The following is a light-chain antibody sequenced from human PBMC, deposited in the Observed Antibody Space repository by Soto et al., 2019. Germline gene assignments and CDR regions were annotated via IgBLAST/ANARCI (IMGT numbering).Light chain of an antibody. V-gene: IGLV1-40*01. Sequence: QSVLTQPPSVSGAPGQRVTISCTGSSSNIGAGDDVHWYQRLPGTAPKVLIYGNNNRPSGVPDRFSGSKSGTSASLAITGLQAEDEADYYCQSYDSSLSGSYVFGTGTKLTVL. CDR3: QSYDSSLSGSYV. CDR2: GNN. J-gene: IGLJ1*01. CDR1: SSNIGAGDD.